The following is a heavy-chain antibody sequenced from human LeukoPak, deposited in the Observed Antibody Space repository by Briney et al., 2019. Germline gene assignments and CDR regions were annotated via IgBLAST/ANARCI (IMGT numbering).Heavy chain of an antibody. V-gene: IGHV3-30-3*01. CDR2: ISYDGSNK. CDR3: ARASIADDY. D-gene: IGHD6-6*01. CDR1: GFTFSSYA. Sequence: PGGSLRLSCAASGFTFSSYAMRWVRQAPGKGLEWVAVISYDGSNKYYADSVEGRFTISRDNSKNTLYLQMNSLRAEDTAVYYCARASIADDYWGQGTLVTVSS. J-gene: IGHJ4*02.